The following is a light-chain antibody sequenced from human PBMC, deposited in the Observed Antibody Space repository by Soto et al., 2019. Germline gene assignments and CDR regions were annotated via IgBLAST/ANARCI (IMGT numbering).Light chain of an antibody. V-gene: IGKV1-5*01. CDR2: DAS. Sequence: EIHMTQSPSTLSASVVDSVTITCRASQSISHWLAWYQQKPGKAPKFLIYDASSLESGVPSRFSGSGSGTEFTLTISSLQPDDFATYYCQQYDSVLGTFGPGTKVDIK. CDR3: QQYDSVLGT. J-gene: IGKJ1*01. CDR1: QSISHW.